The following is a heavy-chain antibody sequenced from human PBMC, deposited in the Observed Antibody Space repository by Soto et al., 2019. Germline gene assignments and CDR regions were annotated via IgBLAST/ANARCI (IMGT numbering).Heavy chain of an antibody. Sequence: QVQLVESGGGVVQPGRSLRLSCAASGFTFSSYGMHWVRQAPGKGLEWVAVISYDGSNKYYADSVKGRFTISRDNSKNTLYLQMNSLIAEDTAVYYCAANIAKIYYYYGMDVWGQGTTVTVSS. CDR3: AANIAKIYYYYGMDV. V-gene: IGHV3-30*03. D-gene: IGHD2-8*01. CDR2: ISYDGSNK. J-gene: IGHJ6*02. CDR1: GFTFSSYG.